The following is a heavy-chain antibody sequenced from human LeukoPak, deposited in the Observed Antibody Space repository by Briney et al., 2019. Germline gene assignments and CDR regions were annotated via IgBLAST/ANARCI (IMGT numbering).Heavy chain of an antibody. CDR1: GFSFSSYW. D-gene: IGHD2-21*01. CDR3: ARATASNWFDP. CDR2: IKEDRSEK. Sequence: GGSLRLSCAASGFSFSSYWMSWVRQAPGKGLEWVANIKEDRSEKYYVDSVKGRFTISRDNAKNSLYLQLNSLRAEDTAVYYCARATASNWFDPWGQGTLVTVSS. V-gene: IGHV3-7*01. J-gene: IGHJ5*02.